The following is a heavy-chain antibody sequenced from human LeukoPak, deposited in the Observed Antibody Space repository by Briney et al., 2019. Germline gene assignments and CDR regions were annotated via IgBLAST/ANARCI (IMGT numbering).Heavy chain of an antibody. CDR1: GGSISDYY. CDR3: ARDRQWLVD. V-gene: IGHV4-59*01. J-gene: IGHJ4*02. D-gene: IGHD6-19*01. Sequence: SGTLSLTCTVSGGSISDYYWSWIRQPPGKGLEWLGYIHYSGSTNYNPSLKSRVTISLDTSNNQFSLKLSSVTAADTAVYYCARDRQWLVDWGQGTLVTVSS. CDR2: IHYSGST.